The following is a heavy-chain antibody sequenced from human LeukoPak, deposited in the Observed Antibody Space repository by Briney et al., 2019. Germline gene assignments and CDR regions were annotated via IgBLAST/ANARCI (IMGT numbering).Heavy chain of an antibody. Sequence: SETLSLTCTVSGGSISSGGYYWSWIRQHPGRCLEWIGYIYYSGSTNYNPSLTSRVTISVDTSKNQFSLKLSSVTAADTAVYYCARGASVAGTSRYGLGFDYWGQGTLVTVSS. D-gene: IGHD6-19*01. CDR3: ARGASVAGTSRYGLGFDY. J-gene: IGHJ4*02. CDR2: IYYSGST. V-gene: IGHV4-61*08. CDR1: GGSISSGGYY.